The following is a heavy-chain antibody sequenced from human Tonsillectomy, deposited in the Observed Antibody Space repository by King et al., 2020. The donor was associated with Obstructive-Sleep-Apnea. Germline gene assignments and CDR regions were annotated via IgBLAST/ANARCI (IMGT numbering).Heavy chain of an antibody. CDR1: GGSISSYY. J-gene: IGHJ5*02. D-gene: IGHD1-26*01. CDR2: IYYSGST. CDR3: ARHGRALPTGANWFDP. Sequence: QLQESGPGLVKPSETLSLTCTVSGGSISSYYWSWIRQPPGKGLEWIGYIYYSGSTNYNPSLKSRVTISVDTSKNQFSLKLSSVTAADAAVYYCARHGRALPTGANWFDPWGQGTLVTVSS. V-gene: IGHV4-59*08.